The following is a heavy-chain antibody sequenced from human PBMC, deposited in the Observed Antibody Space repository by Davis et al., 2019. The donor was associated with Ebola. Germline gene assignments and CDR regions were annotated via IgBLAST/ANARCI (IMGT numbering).Heavy chain of an antibody. V-gene: IGHV3-15*01. CDR3: TTLERSSGWKLHPISGY. Sequence: GESLKISCAASGFTFSNAWMSWVRQAPGKGLEWVGRIKSKTDGGTTDYAAPVKGRFTISRDDSKNTLYLQMNSLKTEDTAVYYCTTLERSSGWKLHPISGYWGQGTLVTVSS. CDR1: GFTFSNAW. D-gene: IGHD4-23*01. CDR2: IKSKTDGGTT. J-gene: IGHJ4*02.